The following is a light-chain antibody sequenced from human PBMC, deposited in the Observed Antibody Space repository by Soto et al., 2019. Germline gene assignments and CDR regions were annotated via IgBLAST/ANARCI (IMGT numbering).Light chain of an antibody. V-gene: IGKV3-20*01. CDR1: QPIASN. CDR3: QQYTSSLNT. J-gene: IGKJ1*01. Sequence: IVLTQSPATLSLSPGETATLSCRASQPIASNLAWYQQRPGQGPRVLIYGASVRATGVPDRFSGSGSGTDFTLTISRLEPEDFAVYYCQQYTSSLNTFGQGTKVDIK. CDR2: GAS.